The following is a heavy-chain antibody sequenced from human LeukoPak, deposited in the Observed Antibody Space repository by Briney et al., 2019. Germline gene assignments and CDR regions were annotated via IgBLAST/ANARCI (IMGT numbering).Heavy chain of an antibody. J-gene: IGHJ5*02. D-gene: IGHD2-21*01. CDR2: IYPGDSDT. V-gene: IGHV5-51*01. CDR1: GYSFTSYW. Sequence: GESLKISCKGSGYSFTSYWIGWVRQMPGKGLEWMGIIYPGDSDTRYSPSFQGQVTISADKSISTAYLQWSSLKASDTAMYYCARGAIAYSVADNWFDPWGQGTLVTVSS. CDR3: ARGAIAYSVADNWFDP.